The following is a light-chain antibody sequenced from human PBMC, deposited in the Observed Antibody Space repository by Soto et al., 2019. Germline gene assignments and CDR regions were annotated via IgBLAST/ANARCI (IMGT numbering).Light chain of an antibody. V-gene: IGKV1-39*01. Sequence: DIQMTQSPSSLSASVEDRVIITCRASQSISNHLNWYQQKPGKAPKLLIFAASSLQSGVPSRFSGSRSGPDFTLPISSLQPEDFASYYCQQSYSSPTTFGQGTKVDIK. J-gene: IGKJ1*01. CDR2: AAS. CDR3: QQSYSSPTT. CDR1: QSISNH.